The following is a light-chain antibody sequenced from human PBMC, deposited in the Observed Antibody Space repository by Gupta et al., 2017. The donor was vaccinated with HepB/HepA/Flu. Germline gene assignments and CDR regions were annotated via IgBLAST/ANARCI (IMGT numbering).Light chain of an antibody. J-gene: IGLJ2*01. CDR1: TMGSKS. V-gene: IGLV3-21*02. Sequence: SYVLTQPPSVSVAPGQTARITCGGITMGSKSVHWYQQKSGQAPVLVVYDDSVRPSGIPERFSGSNSGNTATLTISRVEAGDEADYYCHVWDSSDVVFGGGTKVTVL. CDR3: HVWDSSDVV. CDR2: DDS.